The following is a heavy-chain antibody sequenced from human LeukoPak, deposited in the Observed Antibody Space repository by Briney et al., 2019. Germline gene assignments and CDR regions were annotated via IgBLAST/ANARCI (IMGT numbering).Heavy chain of an antibody. CDR1: GFTFSDHY. D-gene: IGHD3-16*01. CDR2: IKHKAHSYTT. Sequence: HTGGSLRLSCAASGFTFSDHYMDWVRQAPGKGLEWVGRIKHKAHSYTTEYAASVKGRFTISRDNAKNSLYLQMSNLRAEDTAVYFCARGGGLDVWGQGATVTVSS. V-gene: IGHV3-72*01. CDR3: ARGGGLDV. J-gene: IGHJ6*02.